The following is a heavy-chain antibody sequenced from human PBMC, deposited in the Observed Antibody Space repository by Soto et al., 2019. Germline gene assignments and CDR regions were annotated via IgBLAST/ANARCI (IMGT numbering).Heavy chain of an antibody. J-gene: IGHJ4*02. D-gene: IGHD3-22*01. V-gene: IGHV1-69*13. CDR1: RGTFSSYA. Sequence: SVKASCKASRGTFSSYARRWVRQAREQGLEWVGGIIPIFGTANYAQKFQGRFTITADESTSTAYMELSSLRSADTAVYYCARVAADYDSSGYSGPLVDYWGQGTLVTVSS. CDR3: ARVAADYDSSGYSGPLVDY. CDR2: IIPIFGTA.